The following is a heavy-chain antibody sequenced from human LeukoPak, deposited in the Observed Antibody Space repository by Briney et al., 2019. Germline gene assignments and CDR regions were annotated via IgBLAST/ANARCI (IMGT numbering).Heavy chain of an antibody. V-gene: IGHV3-30*03. CDR2: ISYDGSNK. D-gene: IGHD3-22*01. CDR3: AHPQAGYYYDSSGHPQIDY. Sequence: PGGSLRLSCAASGFTFSSYGMHWVRQAPGKGLEWVAVISYDGSNKYYADSVKGRFTISRDNSKNTLYLQMNSLRAEDTAVYYCAHPQAGYYYDSSGHPQIDYWGQGTLVTVSS. CDR1: GFTFSSYG. J-gene: IGHJ4*02.